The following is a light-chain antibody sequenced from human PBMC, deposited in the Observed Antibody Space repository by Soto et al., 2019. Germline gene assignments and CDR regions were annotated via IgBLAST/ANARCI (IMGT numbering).Light chain of an antibody. J-gene: IGLJ1*01. V-gene: IGLV2-14*02. CDR2: EAS. CDR3: GSYTGSIYV. Sequence: QSALTQPASVSGSPGQSITISCTGTSSDVGSYNLVSWYQQHPGKAPKLMLYEASKRPSGVSNRFSDSKSGNTASLTISGLQAEDEADYYCGSYTGSIYVFGTGTKVTVL. CDR1: SSDVGSYNL.